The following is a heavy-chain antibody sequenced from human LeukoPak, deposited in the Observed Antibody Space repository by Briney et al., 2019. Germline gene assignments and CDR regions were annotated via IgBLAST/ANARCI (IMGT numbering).Heavy chain of an antibody. V-gene: IGHV3-7*01. Sequence: GGSLRLSCAASGFTFSSYWMSWVRQAPGKGLEWVANIKQDGSEKYYVDSVKGRFTISRDNAKNSLYLQMNSLRAEDTAVYYCVGGGSSKKNRADYWGQGTLVTVSS. CDR3: VGGGSSKKNRADY. CDR1: GFTFSSYW. CDR2: IKQDGSEK. D-gene: IGHD2-2*01. J-gene: IGHJ4*02.